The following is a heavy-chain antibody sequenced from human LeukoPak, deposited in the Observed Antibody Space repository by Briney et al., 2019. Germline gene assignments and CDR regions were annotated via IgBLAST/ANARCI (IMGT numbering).Heavy chain of an antibody. V-gene: IGHV3-7*01. CDR2: IKQDGSEK. Sequence: PGGSMRLSCAASGFTFSSYWMSWVRQAPGKGLEWVANIKQDGSEKYYVDSVKGRFTISRDNAKNSLYLQMNSLRAEDTAVYYFARDVSGIYHWFDPWGQGTLVTVSS. CDR1: GFTFSSYW. D-gene: IGHD3-16*02. J-gene: IGHJ5*02. CDR3: ARDVSGIYHWFDP.